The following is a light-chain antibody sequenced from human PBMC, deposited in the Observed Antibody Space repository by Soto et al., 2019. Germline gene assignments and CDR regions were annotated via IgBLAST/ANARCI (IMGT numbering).Light chain of an antibody. Sequence: DIQLTQSPSFLSASVGDRVIITCRASQDISSYLAWYQQRPGKVPRFLTHAASTLQSGVPSRFSAAGSVTTFTLTFSSLQPEDIATYYCQQLNRFPRTFGQGTKVEV. CDR1: QDISSY. CDR2: AAS. V-gene: IGKV1-9*01. J-gene: IGKJ1*01. CDR3: QQLNRFPRT.